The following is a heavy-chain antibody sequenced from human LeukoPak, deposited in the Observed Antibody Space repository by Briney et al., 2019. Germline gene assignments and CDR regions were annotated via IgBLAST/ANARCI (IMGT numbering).Heavy chain of an antibody. D-gene: IGHD2-21*02. CDR1: GYTFTSDG. CDR3: ASSVVVTALGAFDI. Sequence: VASVKVSCKASGYTFTSDGISWVRQAPGQGLEWTGWISAYNGNTNYAQKLQGRVTMTTDTSTSTAYMELRSLRSDDTAVYYCASSVVVTALGAFDIWGQGTMVTVSS. J-gene: IGHJ3*02. V-gene: IGHV1-18*01. CDR2: ISAYNGNT.